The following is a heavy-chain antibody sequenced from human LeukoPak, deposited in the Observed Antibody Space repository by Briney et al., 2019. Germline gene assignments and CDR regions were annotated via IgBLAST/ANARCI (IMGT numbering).Heavy chain of an antibody. CDR2: ISYDGSNK. J-gene: IGHJ4*02. CDR3: ARGVRGTTASFDS. Sequence: GGSLRLSCAASGFTFSRYAMNWVRQAPGKGLEWVAIISYDGSNKYYADSVKGRFTISRDNSKNTLYLQMNSLRAEDTAVYYCARGVRGTTASFDSWGQGTLVTVSS. CDR1: GFTFSRYA. V-gene: IGHV3-30-3*01. D-gene: IGHD1-1*01.